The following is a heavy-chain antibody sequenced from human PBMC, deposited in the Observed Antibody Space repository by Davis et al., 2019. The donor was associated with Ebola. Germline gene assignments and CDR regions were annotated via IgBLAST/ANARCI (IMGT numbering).Heavy chain of an antibody. Sequence: MPSETLSLTCAVYGGSFSGYYWSWIRQPPGKGLEWVGHIYGSGSADYNPSLKSRATISADTSKSQFSLMLTSVTAADTAVYYCARHQYCSGIGGSCYLLDYWGQGTLVTVSS. D-gene: IGHD2-15*01. CDR2: IYGSGSA. CDR3: ARHQYCSGIGGSCYLLDY. CDR1: GGSFSGYY. J-gene: IGHJ4*02. V-gene: IGHV4-59*08.